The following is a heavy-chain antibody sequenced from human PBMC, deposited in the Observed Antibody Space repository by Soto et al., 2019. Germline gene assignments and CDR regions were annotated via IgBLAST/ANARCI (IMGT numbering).Heavy chain of an antibody. D-gene: IGHD2-21*01. Sequence: EVQLVESGGGLVQPGESLKLSCATSGFTFSASAMHWVRQVSGKGLEWIARIRSKANNYATTYTASVKGRFTISRDDSENTVYLQMNSLKTEDTAIYYCTKQICGGNSWGQGTLVTVSS. CDR3: TKQICGGNS. CDR1: GFTFSASA. J-gene: IGHJ4*02. CDR2: IRSKANNYAT. V-gene: IGHV3-73*02.